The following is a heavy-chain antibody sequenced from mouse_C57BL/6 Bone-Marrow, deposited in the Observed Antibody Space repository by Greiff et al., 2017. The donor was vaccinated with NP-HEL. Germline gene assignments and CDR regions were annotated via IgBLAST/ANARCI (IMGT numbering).Heavy chain of an antibody. CDR2: IYPRSGNT. Sequence: QVQLQQPGAELARPGASVKLSCKASGYTFTSYGISWVKQRTGQGLEWIGEIYPRSGNTYYNEKFKGKATLTADKSSSTAYMALRSLTSEDSAVYYCARGRYYSSSSYYYYAMDYWGRGTSVTVTS. V-gene: IGHV1-81*01. J-gene: IGHJ4*01. D-gene: IGHD1-1*01. CDR1: GYTFTSYG. CDR3: ARGRYYSSSSYYYYAMDY.